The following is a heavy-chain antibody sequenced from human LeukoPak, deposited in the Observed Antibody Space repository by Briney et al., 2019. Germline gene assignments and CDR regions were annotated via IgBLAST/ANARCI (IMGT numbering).Heavy chain of an antibody. D-gene: IGHD5-12*01. CDR1: GYSFTSYW. J-gene: IGHJ4*02. Sequence: GESLKISCKGSGYSFTSYWIGWVRQMPGKGLEWMGIIYPGDSDTRYSPSFQGQVTISADKSISTAYLQWSSLRASDTAVYYCASHQTNSGYDNFDYWGQGTLVTVSS. CDR3: ASHQTNSGYDNFDY. CDR2: IYPGDSDT. V-gene: IGHV5-51*01.